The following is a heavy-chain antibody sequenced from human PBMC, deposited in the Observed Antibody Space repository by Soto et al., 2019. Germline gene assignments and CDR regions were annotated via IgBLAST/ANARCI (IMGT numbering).Heavy chain of an antibody. D-gene: IGHD3-22*01. CDR2: IYPGDSDT. J-gene: IGHJ4*02. CDR1: GDSFTSYW. Sequence: XESLKVSWQSSGDSFTSYWIGLVLQMPGKGLEWMGIIYPGDSDTRYSPSFQGQVTISADKSISTAYLQWSSLKASDTAMYYCAVCVDYYDSSGIDCWGQGTLVTVSS. V-gene: IGHV5-51*01. CDR3: AVCVDYYDSSGIDC.